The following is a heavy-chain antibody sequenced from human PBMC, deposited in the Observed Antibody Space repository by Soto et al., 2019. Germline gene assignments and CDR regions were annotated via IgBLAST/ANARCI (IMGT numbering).Heavy chain of an antibody. Sequence: SETLSLTCTVSGGSISSYYWSWIRQPPGKGLEWIGYIYYSGSTNYNPSLKSRVTISVDTSKNQFSLKLSSVTAADTAVYYCARNIVGHIFDYWGQGTLVTVSS. J-gene: IGHJ4*02. D-gene: IGHD3-16*02. CDR3: ARNIVGHIFDY. V-gene: IGHV4-59*01. CDR2: IYYSGST. CDR1: GGSISSYY.